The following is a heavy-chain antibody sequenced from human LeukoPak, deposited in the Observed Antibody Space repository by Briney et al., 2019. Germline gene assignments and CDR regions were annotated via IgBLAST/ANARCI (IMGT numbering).Heavy chain of an antibody. CDR3: AKGSTVIRYYYYYYMDV. CDR2: ISGSGGST. CDR1: GFTFSSYA. J-gene: IGHJ6*03. D-gene: IGHD4-17*01. V-gene: IGHV3-23*01. Sequence: GGSLRLSCAASGFTFSSYAMSWVRQAPGKGLEWVSAISGSGGSTYYAASVKGRFTISRDNSKNTLYLQMNSLRAEDTAVYYCAKGSTVIRYYYYYYMDVWGKGTTVTVSS.